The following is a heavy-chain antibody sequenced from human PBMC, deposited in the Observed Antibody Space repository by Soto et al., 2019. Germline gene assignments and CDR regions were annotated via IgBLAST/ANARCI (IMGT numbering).Heavy chain of an antibody. Sequence: SVKVSCKASGGTFSSYAISWVRQAPGQGLEWMGGIIPIFGTANYAQKFQGRVTITADKSTSTAYMELSSLRYEDTAVYYCARESRGYDFWSGYLDAFDIWGQGTMVTVSS. D-gene: IGHD3-3*01. CDR1: GGTFSSYA. J-gene: IGHJ3*02. V-gene: IGHV1-69*06. CDR3: ARESRGYDFWSGYLDAFDI. CDR2: IIPIFGTA.